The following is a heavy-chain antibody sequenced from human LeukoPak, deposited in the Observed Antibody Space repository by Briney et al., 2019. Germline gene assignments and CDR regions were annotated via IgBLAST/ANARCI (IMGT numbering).Heavy chain of an antibody. CDR3: ARAPTPDYYGSRKIDY. CDR2: IWYDGNNK. D-gene: IGHD3-10*01. CDR1: GFTFSSYG. J-gene: IGHJ4*02. Sequence: GGSLRLSCAASGFTFSSYGMHWVRQAPGKGLEWVAVIWYDGNNKYYADSVKGRFTISRDNSKNTPYLQMNSLRAEDTAVYYCARAPTPDYYGSRKIDYWGQGTLVTVSS. V-gene: IGHV3-33*01.